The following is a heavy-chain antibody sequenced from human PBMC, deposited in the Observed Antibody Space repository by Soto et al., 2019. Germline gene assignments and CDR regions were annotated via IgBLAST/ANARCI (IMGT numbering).Heavy chain of an antibody. CDR1: GFTFSSYG. V-gene: IGHV3-30*18. Sequence: QVQLVESGGGVVQPGRSLRLSCAASGFTFSSYGMHWVRQAPGKGLEWVAVIIYDGSTKYYADSVKGRFTISRDNSKSPLESQMNRPRAEGKAGYYCAKDRMGAGVRGYFDYWGQGTLVTVSS. D-gene: IGHD3-10*01. J-gene: IGHJ4*02. CDR2: IIYDGSTK. CDR3: AKDRMGAGVRGYFDY.